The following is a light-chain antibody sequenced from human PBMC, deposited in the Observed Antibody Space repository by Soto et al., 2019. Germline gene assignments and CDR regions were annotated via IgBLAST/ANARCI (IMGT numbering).Light chain of an antibody. CDR2: GAS. Sequence: EIVLTQSPGTLSLSPGERATLSCRASQSVNSNYLAWYQRKPGQAPRLLIYGASNRATDIPYRFSASGSGTDFTLNITRLEAEDFAVYYCQQYDSTPPTLGQGTKVEV. V-gene: IGKV3-20*01. CDR3: QQYDSTPPT. J-gene: IGKJ1*01. CDR1: QSVNSNY.